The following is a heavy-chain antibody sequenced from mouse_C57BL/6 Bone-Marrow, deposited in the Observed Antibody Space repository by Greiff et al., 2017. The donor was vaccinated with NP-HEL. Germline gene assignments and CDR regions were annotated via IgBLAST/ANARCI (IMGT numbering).Heavy chain of an antibody. CDR2: IHPNSGST. Sequence: VQLQQPGAELVKPGASVKLSCKASGYTFTSYWMHWVKQRPGQGLEWIGMIHPNSGSTNYNEKFKSKATLTVDKSSSTAYMQLSSLTSEDSAVYYCARGEGGPFFAMDYWGQGTSVTVSS. J-gene: IGHJ4*01. D-gene: IGHD3-3*01. V-gene: IGHV1-64*01. CDR1: GYTFTSYW. CDR3: ARGEGGPFFAMDY.